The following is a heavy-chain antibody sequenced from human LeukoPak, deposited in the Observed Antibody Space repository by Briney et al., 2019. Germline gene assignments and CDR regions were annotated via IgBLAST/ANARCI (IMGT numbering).Heavy chain of an antibody. J-gene: IGHJ4*02. CDR2: TYGDGDNR. D-gene: IGHD3-22*01. CDR3: ATGSGYYYSH. Sequence: GGSLRLSCTASGFSFNTYGMHWVRQVPGKGLEWLAVTYGDGDNRYYADSVKARFTISRDNGRETIYLQMNNLRDEDTAVYYCATGSGYYYSHWGQGILVTVSS. CDR1: GFSFNTYG. V-gene: IGHV3-33*01.